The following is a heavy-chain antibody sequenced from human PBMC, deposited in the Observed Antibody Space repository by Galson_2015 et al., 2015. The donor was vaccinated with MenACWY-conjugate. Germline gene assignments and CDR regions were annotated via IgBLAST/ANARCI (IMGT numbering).Heavy chain of an antibody. Sequence: SLRLSCAASGFTFSDHYMDWVRQAPGKGLEWLGRPRNKSYTTKYAASVEGSFTISRDDSKNSLYLQMDSLKTEDTAVYYCARGLSGSGYFDYWGQGTLVTVSS. CDR1: GFTFSDHY. J-gene: IGHJ4*02. CDR2: PRNKSYTT. D-gene: IGHD2-8*02. CDR3: ARGLSGSGYFDY. V-gene: IGHV3-72*01.